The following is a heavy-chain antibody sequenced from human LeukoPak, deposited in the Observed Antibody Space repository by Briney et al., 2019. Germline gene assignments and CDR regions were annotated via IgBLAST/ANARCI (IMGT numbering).Heavy chain of an antibody. D-gene: IGHD6-13*01. J-gene: IGHJ4*02. Sequence: SETLSLTCTVSGGSISSGGYYWSWIRQHPGKGLEWIGYIYYSGSTYYNPSLKSRVTISVDTSKNQFSLKLSSVTAADTAVYYCAGLAAAPPLDFDYWGQGTLVTVSS. V-gene: IGHV4-31*03. CDR2: IYYSGST. CDR1: GGSISSGGYY. CDR3: AGLAAAPPLDFDY.